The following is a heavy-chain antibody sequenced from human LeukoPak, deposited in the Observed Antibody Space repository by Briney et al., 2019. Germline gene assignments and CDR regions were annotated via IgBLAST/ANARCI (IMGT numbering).Heavy chain of an antibody. CDR2: IYTSGST. CDR3: ARGPRGFDL. J-gene: IGHJ4*03. CDR1: GGSISSYY. Sequence: SETLSLTCTVSGGSISSYYWSWSRQPAGGGLQGIGRIYTSGSTNYNPSLKSRVTMSVETSKNQFSLKLSTVTAADTAVYYCARGPRGFDLWGEG. V-gene: IGHV4-4*07.